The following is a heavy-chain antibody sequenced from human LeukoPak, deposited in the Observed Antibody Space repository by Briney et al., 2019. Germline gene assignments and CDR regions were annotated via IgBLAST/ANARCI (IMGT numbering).Heavy chain of an antibody. CDR3: AREPSNRDWYFDL. J-gene: IGHJ2*01. CDR1: GFTFSSNA. Sequence: GGSLRLSCAASGFTFSSNAMSWVRQAPGKGLEWVSGISGSGGATYYADSVKGRFTISRDISKNTLYLQMNSLRAEDTAVYYCAREPSNRDWYFDLWGRGTLVTVSS. V-gene: IGHV3-23*01. D-gene: IGHD1-14*01. CDR2: ISGSGGAT.